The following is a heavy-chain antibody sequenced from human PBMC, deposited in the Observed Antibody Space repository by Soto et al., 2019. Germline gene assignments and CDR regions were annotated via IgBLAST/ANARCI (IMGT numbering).Heavy chain of an antibody. CDR2: INSDGSST. D-gene: IGHD3-22*01. CDR1: GFTFSSYW. J-gene: IGHJ4*02. Sequence: EVQLVESGGGLVQPRGSLRLSCAASGFTFSSYWMHWVRQAPGKGLVWVSRINSDGSSTSYADSVKGRFTISRDNAKNTLYLQMNSLRAEDTAVYYCARDRTLYYYDSSGYCDYWGQGTLVTVSS. CDR3: ARDRTLYYYDSSGYCDY. V-gene: IGHV3-74*01.